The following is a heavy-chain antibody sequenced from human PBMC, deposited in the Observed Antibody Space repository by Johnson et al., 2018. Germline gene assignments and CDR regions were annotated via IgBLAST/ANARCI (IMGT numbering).Heavy chain of an antibody. CDR3: GRDQYYAFDI. J-gene: IGHJ3*02. V-gene: IGHV3-48*02. CDR2: ITPGSGAI. CDR1: GFTFNTYS. D-gene: IGHD3-10*01. Sequence: EVQLLESGGGLVQPGGSLRLSCAASGFTFNTYSMNWVRQAPGKGLEWVSYITPGSGAIFYADSVKGRLTISRDKANDSLYLQMNSLRDEDPAVYYCGRDQYYAFDIWGQGTMVTVSS.